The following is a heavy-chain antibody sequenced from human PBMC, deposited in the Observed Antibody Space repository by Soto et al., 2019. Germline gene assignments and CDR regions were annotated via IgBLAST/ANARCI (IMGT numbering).Heavy chain of an antibody. CDR3: ARTRRYDSSGYYLDY. D-gene: IGHD3-22*01. CDR1: GFTVSSNY. J-gene: IGHJ4*02. Sequence: GSLRLSCAASGFTVSSNYMSWVRQAPGKGLEWVSVIYSGGSTYYADSVKGRFTISRDNSKNTLYLQMNSLRAEDTAVYYCARTRRYDSSGYYLDYWGQGTLVTVSS. V-gene: IGHV3-53*01. CDR2: IYSGGST.